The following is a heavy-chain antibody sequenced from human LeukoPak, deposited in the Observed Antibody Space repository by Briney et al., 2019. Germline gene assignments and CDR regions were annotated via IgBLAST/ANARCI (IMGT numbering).Heavy chain of an antibody. D-gene: IGHD5-18*01. CDR2: ITPIFGTA. V-gene: IGHV1-69*06. CDR3: ARASSDDTAMATPFAY. J-gene: IGHJ4*02. Sequence: SVKVSCKASGYTFTSYYMHWVRQAPGQGLEWMGGITPIFGTANYLQKFQGRVTITADKSTSTAYMELSRLRSEDTAIYYCARASSDDTAMATPFAYWGQGTLVTVSS. CDR1: GYTFTSYY.